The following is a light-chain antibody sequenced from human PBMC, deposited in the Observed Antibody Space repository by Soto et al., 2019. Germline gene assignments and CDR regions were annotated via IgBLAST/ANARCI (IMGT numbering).Light chain of an antibody. V-gene: IGKV3-20*01. Sequence: EIVLTQSPGTLSLSPGERATLSCRASQSVSTNYLAWYQQRPDQAPRLLIYGASNRATGIPDRFSGSVSGRDFTLTISSLQSEDVAVYYCQQYYSVPWTFGHGTKVDIK. J-gene: IGKJ1*01. CDR1: QSVSTNY. CDR3: QQYYSVPWT. CDR2: GAS.